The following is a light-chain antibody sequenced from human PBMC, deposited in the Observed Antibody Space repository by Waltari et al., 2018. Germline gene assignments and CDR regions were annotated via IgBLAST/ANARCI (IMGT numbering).Light chain of an antibody. V-gene: IGKV1-9*01. J-gene: IGKJ4*01. CDR2: KAS. CDR3: QQRNSYPLT. Sequence: DIQLTQSPSSLSASVGDRVTITCRASQGINNYLAWFQVKPGKAPKLLIYKASSLQSGVPSRFSGIGSGTEFTLTISSLQPEDFAVYFCQQRNSYPLTFGGGTKVEIK. CDR1: QGINNY.